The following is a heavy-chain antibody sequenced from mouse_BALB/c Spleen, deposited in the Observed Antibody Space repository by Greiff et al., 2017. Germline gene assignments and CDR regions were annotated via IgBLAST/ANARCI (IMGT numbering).Heavy chain of an antibody. Sequence: EVQGVESGPGLVKPSQSLSLTCTVTGYSITSDYAWNWIRQFPGNKLEWMGYISYSGSTSYNPSLKSRISITRDTSKNQFFLQLNSVTTEDTATYYCARYRGYFDYWGQGTTLTVSS. CDR1: GYSITSDYA. CDR2: ISYSGST. J-gene: IGHJ2*01. V-gene: IGHV3-2*02. CDR3: ARYRGYFDY. D-gene: IGHD3-1*01.